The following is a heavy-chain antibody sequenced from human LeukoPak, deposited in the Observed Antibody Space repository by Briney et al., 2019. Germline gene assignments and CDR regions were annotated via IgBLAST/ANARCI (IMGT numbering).Heavy chain of an antibody. V-gene: IGHV3-23*01. Sequence: GALRLPCSISGLTPQGYAMTWVRPGPGKGLEWVSTIVGDSSKTYYAASVRGRFTISRDNSNYVLFLHMNSLRAEDTAIYYCAKQPYNYYYLDVWGKGTTVTISS. CDR3: AKQPYNYYYLDV. J-gene: IGHJ6*03. D-gene: IGHD1-14*01. CDR2: IVGDSSKT. CDR1: GLTPQGYA.